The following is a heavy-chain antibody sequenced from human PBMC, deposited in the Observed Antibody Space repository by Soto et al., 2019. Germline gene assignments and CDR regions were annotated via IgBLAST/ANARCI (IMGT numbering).Heavy chain of an antibody. V-gene: IGHV4-39*01. D-gene: IGHD3-10*01. J-gene: IGHJ4*02. CDR3: ARLRGSGHPAFFDY. Sequence: SETLSLTCTVSGGSTRASSYSWGWVRQPPGKGLEWIGNSHHSGSTYYNPSLSIGATISVDTSRNEVSLGVNSVTAADTAIYFCARLRGSGHPAFFDYWGQGIRVTAPQ. CDR1: GGSTRASSYS. CDR2: SHHSGST.